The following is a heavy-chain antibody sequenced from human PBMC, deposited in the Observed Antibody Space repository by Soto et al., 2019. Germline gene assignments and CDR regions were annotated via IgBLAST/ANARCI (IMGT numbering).Heavy chain of an antibody. CDR3: AKGWHEPYVGVGATIWAAFDI. D-gene: IGHD1-26*01. CDR2: ISYDGSNK. Sequence: GGSLRLSCAASGFTFSSYGMHWVRQAPGKGLEWVAVISYDGSNKYYADSVKGRFTISRDNSKNTLYLQMNSLRAEDTAVYYCAKGWHEPYVGVGATIWAAFDIWGQRTMVTVSS. J-gene: IGHJ3*02. V-gene: IGHV3-30*18. CDR1: GFTFSSYG.